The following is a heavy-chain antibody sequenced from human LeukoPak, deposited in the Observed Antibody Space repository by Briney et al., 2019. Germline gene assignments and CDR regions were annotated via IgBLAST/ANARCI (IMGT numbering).Heavy chain of an antibody. CDR3: ARGGAARLHFQN. CDR2: IYHSGST. J-gene: IGHJ1*01. Sequence: SETLSLTCTVSGGSISTYYWNWIRQPPGKGLEWIGYIYHSGSTNYNPSLQSRVTISVDTSKNQFSLNLNSVTAADTAVFYCARGGAARLHFQNWGQGTLVTVSS. D-gene: IGHD6-6*01. CDR1: GGSISTYY. V-gene: IGHV4-59*01.